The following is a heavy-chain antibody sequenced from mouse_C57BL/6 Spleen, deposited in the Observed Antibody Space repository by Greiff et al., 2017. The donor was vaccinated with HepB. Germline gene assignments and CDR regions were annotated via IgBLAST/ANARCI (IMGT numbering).Heavy chain of an antibody. CDR1: GFTFSDYY. D-gene: IGHD1-1*01. J-gene: IGHJ2*01. CDR2: ISNGGGST. CDR3: ARSYYYGFDY. Sequence: EVKLVESGGGLVQPGGSLKLSCAASGFTFSDYYMYWVRQTPEKRLEWVAYISNGGGSTYYPDTVKGRFTISRDKAKNTLYLQMSRLKSEDTAMYYCARSYYYGFDYWGQGTTLTVSS. V-gene: IGHV5-12*01.